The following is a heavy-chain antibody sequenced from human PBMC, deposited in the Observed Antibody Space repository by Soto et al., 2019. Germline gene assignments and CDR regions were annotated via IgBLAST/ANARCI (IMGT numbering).Heavy chain of an antibody. CDR2: IIPIFGTA. J-gene: IGHJ6*02. D-gene: IGHD6-6*01. CDR3: ARDPAYSSSSYYYYGMDV. V-gene: IGHV1-69*13. CDR1: GGTFSSYA. Sequence: SVKVSCKASGGTFSSYAISWVRQAPGQGLEWMGGIIPIFGTANYAQKFQGRVTITADESTSTAYMELSSLRSEDTAVYYCARDPAYSSSSYYYYGMDVWGQGTTVTVSS.